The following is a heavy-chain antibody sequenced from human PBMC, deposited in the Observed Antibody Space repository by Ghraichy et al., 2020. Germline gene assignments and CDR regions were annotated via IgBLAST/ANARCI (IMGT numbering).Heavy chain of an antibody. D-gene: IGHD5-18*01. J-gene: IGHJ4*02. CDR2: IYTSGST. CDR3: ASRNSYGPYYFDY. V-gene: IGHV4-4*09. CDR1: GGSISSYY. Sequence: SQTLSLTCTVSGGSISSYYWSWIRQPPGKGLEWIGYIYTSGSTNYNPSLKSRVTISVDTSKNQFSLKLSSVTAADTAVYYCASRNSYGPYYFDYWGQGTLVTVSS.